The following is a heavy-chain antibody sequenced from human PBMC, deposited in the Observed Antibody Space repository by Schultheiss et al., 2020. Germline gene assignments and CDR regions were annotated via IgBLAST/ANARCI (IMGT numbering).Heavy chain of an antibody. CDR3: ASGYDFWSGYYWGK. Sequence: SATMSLTCTVSGGSISSYYWSWIRQPPGKGLEWIGYIYYSGSTNYNPSLKSRVTISVDTSKNQFSLKLSSVTAADTAVYYCASGYDFWSGYYWGKWGPGTLVTVSS. CDR1: GGSISSYY. D-gene: IGHD3-3*01. V-gene: IGHV4-59*01. J-gene: IGHJ4*02. CDR2: IYYSGST.